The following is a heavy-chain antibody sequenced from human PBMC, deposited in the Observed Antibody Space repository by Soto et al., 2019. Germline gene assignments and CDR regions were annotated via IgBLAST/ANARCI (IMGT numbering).Heavy chain of an antibody. CDR2: ISSSSSYT. CDR1: GFTFSDYY. CDR3: ARSLSLGYYYGMDV. V-gene: IGHV3-11*05. Sequence: QVQLVESGGGLVKPGGSLRLSCAASGFTFSDYYMSWIRQAPGKGLEWVSYISSSSSYTNYADSVKGRFTISRDNAKNLLYLQMNSLRAEDTAVYYCARSLSLGYYYGMDVWGQGTTVTVSS. J-gene: IGHJ6*02.